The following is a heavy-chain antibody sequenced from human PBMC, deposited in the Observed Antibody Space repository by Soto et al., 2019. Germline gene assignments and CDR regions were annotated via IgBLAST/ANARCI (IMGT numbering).Heavy chain of an antibody. CDR3: ARGPLSSGWRPLLSYYFDY. V-gene: IGHV1-3*01. CDR1: GYTFTSYA. D-gene: IGHD6-19*01. CDR2: INAGNGNT. Sequence: ASVKVSCKASGYTFTSYAMHWVRQAPGQRLEWMGWINAGNGNTKYSQKFQGRVTITRDTSASTAYMELNRLRSDDTAVYYCARGPLSSGWRPLLSYYFDYWRHGTLVTVSS. J-gene: IGHJ4*01.